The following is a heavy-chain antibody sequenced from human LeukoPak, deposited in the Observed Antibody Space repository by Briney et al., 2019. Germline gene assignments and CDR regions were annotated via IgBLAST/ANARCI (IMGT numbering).Heavy chain of an antibody. CDR2: IYSGGRT. J-gene: IGHJ4*02. CDR1: GLTVSSNY. Sequence: GGSLRLSCAASGLTVSSNYMSWDRQAPGKGLEWVSVIYSGGRTYYADSVKGRFTISRDNAKNSLYLQMNSLRAEDTAVYYCARDPGYCSSTSCYKFFDYWGQGTLVTVSS. D-gene: IGHD2-2*02. V-gene: IGHV3-66*01. CDR3: ARDPGYCSSTSCYKFFDY.